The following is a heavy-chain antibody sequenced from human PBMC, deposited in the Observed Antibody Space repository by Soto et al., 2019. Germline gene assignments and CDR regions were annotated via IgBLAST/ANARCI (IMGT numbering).Heavy chain of an antibody. D-gene: IGHD5-12*01. J-gene: IGHJ4*02. CDR3: AASPLGRKVGIVATIGY. Sequence: EVQLLESGGGLVQPGGSLRLSCAASGFTFSSYAMSWVRQAPGKGLEWVSAISGSGGSTYYADSVKGRFTISRDNSKNTLYLQMNSLRAEDTAVYYCAASPLGRKVGIVATIGYWGQGTLVTVSS. CDR1: GFTFSSYA. CDR2: ISGSGGST. V-gene: IGHV3-23*01.